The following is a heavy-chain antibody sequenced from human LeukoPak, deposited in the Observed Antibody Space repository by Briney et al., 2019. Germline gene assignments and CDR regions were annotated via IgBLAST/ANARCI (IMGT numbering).Heavy chain of an antibody. CDR2: IWYDGSNK. V-gene: IGHV3-33*01. CDR1: GFTFSSSG. D-gene: IGHD2-21*01. CDR3: ARDSNSPFDY. J-gene: IGHJ4*02. Sequence: GRSLRLSCAASGFTFSSSGMHWVRQAPGKGLEWVAVIWYDGSNKYYADSVKGRFTISRDNSKNTLYLQMDSLRAEDTAVYYCARDSNSPFDYWGQGTLVTVSS.